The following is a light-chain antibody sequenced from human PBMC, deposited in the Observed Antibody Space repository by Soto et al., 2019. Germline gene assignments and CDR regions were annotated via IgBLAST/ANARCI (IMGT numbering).Light chain of an antibody. V-gene: IGKV1-33*01. Sequence: DIQMTQSPSSLSASVGDRVTITCQASQDISNYLNWYQQKPGKAPKLLIFDASNVETGVPSRFSGSGSGTDFTFTIHSLQPEDAATYYCQQYEDLPPTFGGGTKVGIK. CDR1: QDISNY. CDR3: QQYEDLPPT. J-gene: IGKJ4*01. CDR2: DAS.